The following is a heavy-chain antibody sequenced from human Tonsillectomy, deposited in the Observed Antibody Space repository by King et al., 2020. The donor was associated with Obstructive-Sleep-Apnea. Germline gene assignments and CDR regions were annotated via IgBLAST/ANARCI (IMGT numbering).Heavy chain of an antibody. Sequence: VQLVESGGGLVQPGGSLRLSCAASGFTFSSYAMSWVRQAPGKGLEWVSTINNSGGTYSADSVKGRFTISRDNSKNTLYLQMNSPRAEDTAVYYCAKLHGAAMVRWDFDYWGQGTLVTVSS. CDR3: AKLHGAAMVRWDFDY. CDR1: GFTFSSYA. J-gene: IGHJ4*02. CDR2: INNSGGT. D-gene: IGHD3-10*01. V-gene: IGHV3-23*04.